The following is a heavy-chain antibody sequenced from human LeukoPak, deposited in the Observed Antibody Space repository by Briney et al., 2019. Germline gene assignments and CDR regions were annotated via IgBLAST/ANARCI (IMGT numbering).Heavy chain of an antibody. CDR1: GFTFSSYA. V-gene: IGHV3-30-3*01. CDR2: ISYDGSNK. D-gene: IGHD2-15*01. CDR3: ARASGGPYFDY. J-gene: IGHJ4*02. Sequence: GRSLRLSCAASGFTFSSYAMHWVRQAPGKGLEWVAVISYDGSNKYYADSVKGRFTISRDNSKNTLYLQMSSLRAEDTAVYYCARASGGPYFDYWGQGTLVTVSS.